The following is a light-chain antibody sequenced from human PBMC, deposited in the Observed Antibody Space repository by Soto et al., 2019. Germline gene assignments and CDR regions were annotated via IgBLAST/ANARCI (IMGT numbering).Light chain of an antibody. CDR1: QSITSY. CDR3: QQRYTTPLT. J-gene: IGKJ1*01. V-gene: IGKV1-39*01. CDR2: SAS. Sequence: DIQMTQSPSSLSASVGDRVTITCRASQSITSYLNWYQQRPGKAPNLLIYSASTLDSGVPSRFSGSGSGTDFTLTISSLQPEDFATYYCQQRYTTPLTFGQGTKVEI.